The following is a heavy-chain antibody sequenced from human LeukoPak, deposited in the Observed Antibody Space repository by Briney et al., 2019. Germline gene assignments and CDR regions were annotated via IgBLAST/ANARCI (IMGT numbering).Heavy chain of an antibody. CDR2: IYYSGST. J-gene: IGHJ4*02. D-gene: IGHD2-21*01. Sequence: SETLSLTCTVSGGSISSGDYYWSWIRQPPGKGLEWIGYIYYSGSTNYNPSLKSRVTISVDTSKNQFSLKLSSVTAADTAVYYCARHVAIDWYYFDYWGQGTLVTVSS. CDR1: GGSISSGDYY. V-gene: IGHV4-30-4*01. CDR3: ARHVAIDWYYFDY.